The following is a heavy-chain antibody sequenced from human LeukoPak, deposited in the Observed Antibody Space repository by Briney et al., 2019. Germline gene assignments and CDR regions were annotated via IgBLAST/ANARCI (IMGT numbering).Heavy chain of an antibody. CDR1: GFTSSSYS. CDR3: ARGSRYYYYMDV. J-gene: IGHJ6*03. CDR2: ISSSSSYI. Sequence: GGSLRLSCAASGFTSSSYSMNWVRQAPGKGLEWVSSISSSSSYIYYADSVKGRFTISRDNAKNSLYLQMNSLRAEDTAVYYCARGSRYYYYMDVWGKGTTVTVSS. D-gene: IGHD2-2*01. V-gene: IGHV3-21*01.